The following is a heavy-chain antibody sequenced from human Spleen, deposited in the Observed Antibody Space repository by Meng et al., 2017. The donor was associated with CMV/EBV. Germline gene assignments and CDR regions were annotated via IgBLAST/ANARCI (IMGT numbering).Heavy chain of an antibody. V-gene: IGHV3-30-3*01. CDR1: GFTFSSYA. CDR2: ISYDGSNK. Sequence: GESLKISCAASGFTFSSYAMHWVRQAPGKGLEWVAVISYDGSNKYYADSVKGRFTISRDNSKSTLYLQMNSLRAEDTAVYYCAKGFADGINWGQGTLVTVSS. J-gene: IGHJ4*02. D-gene: IGHD1-14*01. CDR3: AKGFADGIN.